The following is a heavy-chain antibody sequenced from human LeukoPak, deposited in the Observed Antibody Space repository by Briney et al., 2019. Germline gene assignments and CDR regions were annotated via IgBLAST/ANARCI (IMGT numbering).Heavy chain of an antibody. D-gene: IGHD6-19*01. Sequence: GGSLRLSCTTPKFNFHNYGLTWVRQAPGRELEWVSSISGSGTLYAASVQGRFTIFRDNSKNTLYLQMNSLRAEDTAVYYCAKDLKGYSSGWFDYWGQGTLVTVSS. CDR1: KFNFHNYG. CDR2: ISGSGT. J-gene: IGHJ5*01. CDR3: AKDLKGYSSGWFDY. V-gene: IGHV3-23*01.